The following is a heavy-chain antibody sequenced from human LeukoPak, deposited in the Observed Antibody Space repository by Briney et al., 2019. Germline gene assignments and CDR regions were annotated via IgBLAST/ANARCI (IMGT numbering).Heavy chain of an antibody. CDR1: GFTFSSYG. D-gene: IGHD5-12*01. V-gene: IGHV3-23*01. CDR2: ISGSGGGT. J-gene: IGHJ4*02. Sequence: GGSLRLSCAASGFTFSSYGMTWIRQAPGKGLEWVSAISGSGGGTYYADSVRGRFTISRDNSKNTLYLQMNGLRADDTAIYYCAKGSGYSGYDFASHFDYWGQGNLATVSS. CDR3: AKGSGYSGYDFASHFDY.